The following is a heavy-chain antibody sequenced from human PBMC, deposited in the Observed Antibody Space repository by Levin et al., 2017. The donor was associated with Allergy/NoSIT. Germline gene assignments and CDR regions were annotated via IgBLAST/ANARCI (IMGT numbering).Heavy chain of an antibody. CDR1: GFSFLSYA. V-gene: IGHV3-23*01. Sequence: SCAASGFSFLSYAMNWVRQAPGKGLEWVSGISVSGVRTYYADSVKGRFTISRDNSKNTLYLQMNSLRAEDTAVYYCVKDGYSYGAGYYFDHWGQGTLVTVSS. J-gene: IGHJ4*02. CDR2: ISVSGVRT. CDR3: VKDGYSYGAGYYFDH. D-gene: IGHD5-18*01.